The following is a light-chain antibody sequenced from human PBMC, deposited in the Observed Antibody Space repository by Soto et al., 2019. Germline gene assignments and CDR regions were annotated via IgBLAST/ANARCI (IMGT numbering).Light chain of an antibody. CDR1: SSDVGGSNY. CDR2: DVG. V-gene: IGLV2-14*03. J-gene: IGLJ1*01. CDR3: SSYTTSNTRQIV. Sequence: QSALTQPASVSGSPGQSITISCTGTSSDVGGSNYVSWDQHHPGKAPKLIIYDVGNRPSGVSNRFSGSKSGNTASLTISGLPPEDEADYYCSSYTTSNTRQIVFGTGTKLTVL.